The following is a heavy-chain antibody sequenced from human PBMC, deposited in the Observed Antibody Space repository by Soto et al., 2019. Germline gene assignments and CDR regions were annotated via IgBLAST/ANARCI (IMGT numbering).Heavy chain of an antibody. CDR2: IYYSGST. Sequence: QVQLQESGPGLVKPSQTLSLTCTVSGGSISSGGYYWSWIRQHPGKGLEWIGYIYYSGSTYYNPSLKRRVTISVDTSKNQFSLKLSSVTAADTAVYYCARVVSPDYGDYRGWFDPWGQGTLVTVSS. CDR3: ARVVSPDYGDYRGWFDP. CDR1: GGSISSGGYY. V-gene: IGHV4-31*03. J-gene: IGHJ5*02. D-gene: IGHD4-17*01.